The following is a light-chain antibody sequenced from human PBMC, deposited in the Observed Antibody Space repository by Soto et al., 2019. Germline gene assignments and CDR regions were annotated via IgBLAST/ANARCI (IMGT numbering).Light chain of an antibody. J-gene: IGLJ2*01. CDR2: EVS. V-gene: IGLV2-14*01. CDR1: SSDVGAYNY. CDR3: SSYTSSNTLV. Sequence: QSALTQRASVSGSPGQSITISCTGTSSDVGAYNYVSWYQQHPGKAPKLMIFEVSDRPSGVSNRFSGSKSGNTASLTISGLQAEDEVDYYCSSYTSSNTLVFGGGTKLTVL.